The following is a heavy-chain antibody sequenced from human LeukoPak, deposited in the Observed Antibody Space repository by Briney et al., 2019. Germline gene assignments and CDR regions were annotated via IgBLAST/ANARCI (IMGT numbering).Heavy chain of an antibody. Sequence: PGGSLRLSCAASGFTFSSYGMHWVRQAPGKGLEWAAVISYDRSNKYYADSVKGRFTISRDNSKNTLYLQMNSLRAEDTAVYYCAKSASSGYFADYYYYGMDVWGQGTTVTVSS. CDR3: AKSASSGYFADYYYYGMDV. D-gene: IGHD3-22*01. V-gene: IGHV3-30*18. CDR1: GFTFSSYG. J-gene: IGHJ6*02. CDR2: ISYDRSNK.